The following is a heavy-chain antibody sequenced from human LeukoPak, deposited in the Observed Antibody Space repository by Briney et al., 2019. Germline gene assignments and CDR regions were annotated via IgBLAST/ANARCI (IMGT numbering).Heavy chain of an antibody. CDR3: AKDGEMYSTGWYFDY. V-gene: IGHV3-30*02. CDR1: GFTFSSYG. CDR2: IRSDGTDK. D-gene: IGHD6-19*01. J-gene: IGHJ4*02. Sequence: GGSLRLSCAASGFTFSSYGMHWVRQAPGKGLEWVTFIRSDGTDKYYADFVKGRFTISIDNSKNTLYLQMNSLRAEDTAVYYCAKDGEMYSTGWYFDYWAQGTLVTVSS.